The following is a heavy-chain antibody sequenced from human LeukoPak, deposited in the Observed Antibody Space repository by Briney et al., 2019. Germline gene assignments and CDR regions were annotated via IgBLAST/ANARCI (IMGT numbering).Heavy chain of an antibody. V-gene: IGHV3-23*01. CDR1: VFTFSSYS. Sequence: SGGCLRLSCAASVFTFSSYSMSWVRQAPGKGLEWVSAISGSGGSTYYADSVKGRFTISRDNSKNTLYLQMNSLRAEDTAVYYCAKDPRVLRDGFNVDYWGQGTLVTVSS. CDR3: AKDPRVLRDGFNVDY. D-gene: IGHD5-24*01. J-gene: IGHJ4*02. CDR2: ISGSGGST.